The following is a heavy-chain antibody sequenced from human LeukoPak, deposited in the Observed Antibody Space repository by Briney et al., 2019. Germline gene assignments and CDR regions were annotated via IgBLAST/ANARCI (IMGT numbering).Heavy chain of an antibody. CDR3: AKDNDSSSWYEHDY. CDR2: INSDGSST. CDR1: GFTFSSYW. J-gene: IGHJ4*02. Sequence: GSLRLSCAASGFTFSSYWMHWVRQAPGKGLVWVSRINSDGSSTNYADSVKGRFTISRDNAKNSLYLQMNSLRAEDTAVYYCAKDNDSSSWYEHDYWGQGTLVTVSS. D-gene: IGHD6-13*01. V-gene: IGHV3-74*01.